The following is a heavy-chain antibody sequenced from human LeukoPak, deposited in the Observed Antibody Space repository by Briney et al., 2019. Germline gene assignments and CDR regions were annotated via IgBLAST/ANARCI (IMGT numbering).Heavy chain of an antibody. Sequence: ASVKVSCKASGYTFTSYYMHWVRQAPGQGLEWMGIINPSGGSTSYAQKFQGRVTITADESTSTAYMELSSLRSEDTAVYYCARGVATIKFSHNPYYFDYWGQGTLVTVSS. CDR2: INPSGGST. J-gene: IGHJ4*02. D-gene: IGHD5-12*01. V-gene: IGHV1-46*01. CDR1: GYTFTSYY. CDR3: ARGVATIKFSHNPYYFDY.